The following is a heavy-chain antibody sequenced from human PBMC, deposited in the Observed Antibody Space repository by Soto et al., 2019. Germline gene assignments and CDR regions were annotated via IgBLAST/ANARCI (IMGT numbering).Heavy chain of an antibody. CDR3: AREARIMITFGGVIANFDY. V-gene: IGHV3-7*03. Sequence: GGSLRLSCAASGFTFSSYWMSWVRQAPGKGLEWVANIKQDGSEKYYVDSVKGRFTISRDNAKNSLYLQMNSLRAEDTAVYYCAREARIMITFGGVIANFDYWGQGTLVTVYS. J-gene: IGHJ4*02. D-gene: IGHD3-16*02. CDR2: IKQDGSEK. CDR1: GFTFSSYW.